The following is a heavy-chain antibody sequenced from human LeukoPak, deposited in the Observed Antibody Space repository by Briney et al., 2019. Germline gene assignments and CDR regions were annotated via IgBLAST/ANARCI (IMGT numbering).Heavy chain of an antibody. CDR1: GYTFTGYY. CDR2: INPNSGGT. Sequence: GASVKVSCKASGYTFTGYYMHWVRQAPGQGLEWMGWINPNSGGTNYAQKFQGRVTITADKSTSTAYMELSSLRSEDTAVYYCARDSSSRGSSDYYYYMDVWGKGTTVTVSS. D-gene: IGHD6-6*01. J-gene: IGHJ6*03. CDR3: ARDSSSRGSSDYYYYMDV. V-gene: IGHV1-2*02.